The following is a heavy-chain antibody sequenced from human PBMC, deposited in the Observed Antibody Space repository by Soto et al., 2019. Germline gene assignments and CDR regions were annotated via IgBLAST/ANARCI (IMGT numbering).Heavy chain of an antibody. CDR2: ISGSSSYI. J-gene: IGHJ3*02. D-gene: IGHD2-2*01. Sequence: GGSLRLSCAASGFTFSSYSMNWVRQAPGKGLEWVSSISGSSSYIYYADSVKGRFTISRDNAKNSLYLQMNSLRAEDTAVYYCARVGGGYQLLHAFDIWGQGTMVTVS. V-gene: IGHV3-21*01. CDR1: GFTFSSYS. CDR3: ARVGGGYQLLHAFDI.